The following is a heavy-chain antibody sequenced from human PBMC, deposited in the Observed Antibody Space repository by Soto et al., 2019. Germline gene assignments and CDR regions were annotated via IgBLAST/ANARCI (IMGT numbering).Heavy chain of an antibody. CDR2: FDPEDGET. J-gene: IGHJ4*02. CDR1: GYTLTELS. CDR3: AKVMGSTSSTANFDY. V-gene: IGHV1-24*01. Sequence: ASVKVSCKVSGYTLTELSMHWVRQAPGKGLEWMGGFDPEDGETIYAQKFQGRVTMTEDTSTDTAYMELSSLRSEDTAVYYCAKVMGSTSSTANFDYWGRGTLVTVSS. D-gene: IGHD3-10*01.